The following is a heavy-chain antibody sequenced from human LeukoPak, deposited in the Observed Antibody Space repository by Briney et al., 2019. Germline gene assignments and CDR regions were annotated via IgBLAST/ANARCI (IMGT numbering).Heavy chain of an antibody. D-gene: IGHD3-10*01. J-gene: IGHJ4*02. V-gene: IGHV3-48*03. CDR2: ISSSGSTI. CDR1: GFTFSSYE. CDR3: ARPSRGVIPYY. Sequence: GGSLRLSCAASGFTFSSYEMNWVRQAPRKGLEWVSYISSSGSTIYYADSVKGRFTISRDNAKNSLYLQMNSLRAEDTAVYYCARPSRGVIPYYWGQGTLVTVSS.